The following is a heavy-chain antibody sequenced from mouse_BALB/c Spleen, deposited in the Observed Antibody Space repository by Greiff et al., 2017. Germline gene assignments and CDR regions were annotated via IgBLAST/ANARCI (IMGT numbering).Heavy chain of an antibody. J-gene: IGHJ3*01. D-gene: IGHD1-1*01. V-gene: IGHV2-2*02. CDR3: AKHKDYGRGFAY. CDR2: IWSGGST. CDR1: GFSLTSYG. Sequence: QVQLKESGPGLVQPSQSLSITCTVSGFSLTSYGVHWVRQSPGKGLEWLGVIWSGGSTDYNAAFISRLSISKDNSKSQVFFKMNSLQANDTAIYYCAKHKDYGRGFAYWGQGTLVTVSA.